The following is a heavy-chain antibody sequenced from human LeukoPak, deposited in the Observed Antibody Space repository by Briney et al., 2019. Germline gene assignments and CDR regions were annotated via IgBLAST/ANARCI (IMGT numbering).Heavy chain of an antibody. D-gene: IGHD3-22*01. V-gene: IGHV3-7*05. CDR2: INQDGSEK. J-gene: IGHJ4*02. CDR1: GFTFSSYW. CDR3: AREYYSDSSGSDY. Sequence: GGSLRLSCAASGFTFSSYWMSWVRQAPGKGLEWVANINQDGSEKYSVDSVKGRFTISRDNAKNSLYLQMNSLRAEDTAVYYCAREYYSDSSGSDYWGQGTLVTVSS.